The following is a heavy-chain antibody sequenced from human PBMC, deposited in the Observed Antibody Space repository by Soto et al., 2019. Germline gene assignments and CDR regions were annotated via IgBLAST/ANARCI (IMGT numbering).Heavy chain of an antibody. V-gene: IGHV4-30-4*01. CDR2: IYYGGST. Sequence: SETLSLTCTVSGGSISSGDYYWSWIRQPPGKGLEWIGYIYYGGSTYYKPSLKSRVTISVDTSKNQFSLKLSSVTAADTAVYYCARDNILGILYGGMDVWGQGTTVTVSS. CDR1: GGSISSGDYY. D-gene: IGHD3-3*01. J-gene: IGHJ6*02. CDR3: ARDNILGILYGGMDV.